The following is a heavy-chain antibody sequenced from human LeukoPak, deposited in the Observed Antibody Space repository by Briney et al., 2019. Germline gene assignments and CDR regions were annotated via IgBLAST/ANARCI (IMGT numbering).Heavy chain of an antibody. CDR3: ARDHIAAAGSPFDQ. D-gene: IGHD6-13*01. J-gene: IGHJ4*02. CDR2: ISYDGSNK. Sequence: GGSLRLSCAASGFTFSSYGMHWVRQAPGKGLEWVAVISYDGSNKYYADSAKGRFTISRDNAKNSLYLQMNSLRAEDTAVYYCARDHIAAAGSPFDQWGQGTLVTVSS. V-gene: IGHV3-30*03. CDR1: GFTFSSYG.